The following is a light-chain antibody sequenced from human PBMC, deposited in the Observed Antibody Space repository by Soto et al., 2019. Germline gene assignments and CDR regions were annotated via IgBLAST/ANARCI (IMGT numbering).Light chain of an antibody. Sequence: EIVLTQSPGTLSLSPGARAPLSCRASQSVSSSYLAWYQQKPGQAPRLLIYGASSRATGIPDRLSGSGSGTDFTLTISRLEPEDFAVYYCQQYGRTFGQGTKVDIK. J-gene: IGKJ1*01. CDR3: QQYGRT. V-gene: IGKV3-20*01. CDR2: GAS. CDR1: QSVSSSY.